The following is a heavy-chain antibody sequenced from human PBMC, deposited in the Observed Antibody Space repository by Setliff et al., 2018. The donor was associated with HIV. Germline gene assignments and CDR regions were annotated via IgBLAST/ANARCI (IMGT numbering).Heavy chain of an antibody. CDR3: ARGADASGYFYREYFQH. J-gene: IGHJ1*01. Sequence: ASVKVSCKASGGAFSGYALSWVRQAPGQGLEWMGGVVPTIHEATYAQKFQGRVTITADESATTVYMEMSGLTSEDTAIYYCARGADASGYFYREYFQHWGQGTLVTVSS. V-gene: IGHV1-69*13. CDR2: VVPTIHEA. CDR1: GGAFSGYA. D-gene: IGHD3-22*01.